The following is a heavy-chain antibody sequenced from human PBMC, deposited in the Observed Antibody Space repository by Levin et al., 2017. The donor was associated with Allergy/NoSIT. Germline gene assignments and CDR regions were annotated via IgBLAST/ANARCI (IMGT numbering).Heavy chain of an antibody. CDR1: GFTFSSYG. V-gene: IGHV3-33*01. Sequence: GESLKISCAASGFTFSSYGMHWVRQAPGKGLEWVAVIWYDGSNKYYADSVKGRFTISRDNSKNTLYLQMNSLRAEDTAVYYCAREGAAAGNGMRGFDPWGQGTLVTVSS. D-gene: IGHD6-13*01. CDR2: IWYDGSNK. CDR3: AREGAAAGNGMRGFDP. J-gene: IGHJ5*02.